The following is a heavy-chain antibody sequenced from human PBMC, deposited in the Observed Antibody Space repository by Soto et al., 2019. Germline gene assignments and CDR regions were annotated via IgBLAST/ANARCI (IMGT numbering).Heavy chain of an antibody. J-gene: IGHJ6*02. CDR2: ISYDGSNK. CDR3: AKAPDSARYYYYGMDV. V-gene: IGHV3-30*18. CDR1: GFTFSSYG. D-gene: IGHD2-21*02. Sequence: QVQLVESGGGVVQPGRSLRLSCAASGFTFSSYGMHWVRQAPGKGLEWVAVISYDGSNKYYADSVKGRFTISRDNSKNTLYLQMNSLRAEDTAVYYCAKAPDSARYYYYGMDVWGQGTTVTVSS.